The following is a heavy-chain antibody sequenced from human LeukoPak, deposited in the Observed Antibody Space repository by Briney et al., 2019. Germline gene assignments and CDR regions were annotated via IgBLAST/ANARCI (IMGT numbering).Heavy chain of an antibody. CDR2: INSSGSTI. CDR1: VLTFSDYY. V-gene: IGHV3-11*01. J-gene: IGHJ6*03. CDR3: ARGGGGDYMDV. Sequence: GGSLRLSCAASVLTFSDYYMSWIRPAPGKGLEWVSYINSSGSTIYYADSVKGRFTISRDNAKNSLYLQMNSLRAEDTAVYYCARGGGGDYMDVWGKGTTVTVSS. D-gene: IGHD3-10*01.